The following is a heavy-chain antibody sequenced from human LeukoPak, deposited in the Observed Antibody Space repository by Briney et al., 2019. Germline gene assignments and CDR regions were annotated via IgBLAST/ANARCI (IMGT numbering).Heavy chain of an antibody. V-gene: IGHV3-7*01. CDR2: IKQDGSEK. CDR3: ASGGVVIISDDAFDI. D-gene: IGHD3-3*01. J-gene: IGHJ3*02. CDR1: GFTFSSYW. Sequence: GGSLRLSCAASGFTFSSYWMSWVRQAPGKGLEWVANIKQDGSEKYYVDSVKGRFTISRDNAKNSLYLQMNSLRAEDTAVYYCASGGVVIISDDAFDIWGQGTMVTVSS.